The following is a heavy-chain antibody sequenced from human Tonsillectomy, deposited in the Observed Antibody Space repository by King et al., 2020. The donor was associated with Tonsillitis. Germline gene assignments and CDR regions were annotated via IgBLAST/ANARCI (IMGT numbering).Heavy chain of an antibody. CDR1: GYTFTSYA. CDR3: ARSKLKMAAAGSVPFDY. D-gene: IGHD6-13*01. J-gene: IGHJ4*02. V-gene: IGHV7-4-1*02. Sequence: QLVQSGSELKKPGASVKVSCKASGYTFTSYAMNWVRQAPGQGLEWMGWINTNTGNPTYAQGFTGRFVFSLDTSVSTAYLQISSLKAEDTAVYYCARSKLKMAAAGSVPFDYWGQGTLVTVSS. CDR2: INTNTGNP.